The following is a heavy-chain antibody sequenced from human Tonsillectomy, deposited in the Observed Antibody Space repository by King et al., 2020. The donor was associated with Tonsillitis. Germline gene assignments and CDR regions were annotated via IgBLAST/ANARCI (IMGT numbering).Heavy chain of an antibody. CDR3: AGGGYSYGLGAFDI. D-gene: IGHD5-18*01. CDR1: GDSISSGGYS. V-gene: IGHV4-30-2*01. Sequence: QLQESGSRLVRPSQTLSLTCAVSGDSISSGGYSWSWIRQPPGKGLEWIGHIYQSGSTYYNPSLKSRVTISVDRSKKHFSLNLSSVTAADTAVYYCAGGGYSYGLGAFDIWGQGTVVTVSS. J-gene: IGHJ3*02. CDR2: IYQSGST.